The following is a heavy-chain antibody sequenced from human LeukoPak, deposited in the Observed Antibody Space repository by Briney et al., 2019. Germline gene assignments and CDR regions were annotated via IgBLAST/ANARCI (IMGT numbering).Heavy chain of an antibody. V-gene: IGHV1-2*04. Sequence: ASVKVSCKASGYTFTGYYMHWVRQAPGQGLEWMGWINPNSGGTNYAQKFQGWVTMTRDTSISTAYMELSRLRSDDTAVYYCARVGYCSSTSCFYYYMDVWGKGTTVTVSS. CDR2: INPNSGGT. D-gene: IGHD2-2*01. CDR3: ARVGYCSSTSCFYYYMDV. J-gene: IGHJ6*03. CDR1: GYTFTGYY.